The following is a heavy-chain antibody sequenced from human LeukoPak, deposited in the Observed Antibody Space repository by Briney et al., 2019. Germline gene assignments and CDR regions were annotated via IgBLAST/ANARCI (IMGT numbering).Heavy chain of an antibody. CDR3: ARGRAGIAVAGFDY. CDR1: GFTFSMSS. Sequence: GGSLRLSCATSGFTFSMSSMHWVRLAPGKGLEWLAGISFDGANKFSGDSVKGRFPISRDNSKNTLYLQMNSLGLDDTAVYFCARGRAGIAVAGFDYWGQGTLVTVSS. V-gene: IGHV3-30*04. D-gene: IGHD6-13*01. CDR2: ISFDGANK. J-gene: IGHJ4*02.